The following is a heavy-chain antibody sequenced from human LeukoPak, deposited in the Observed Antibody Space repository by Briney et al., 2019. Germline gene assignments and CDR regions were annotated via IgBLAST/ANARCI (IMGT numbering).Heavy chain of an antibody. D-gene: IGHD3-22*01. Sequence: ESLKVSCKGSGYSFTSYWIGWVRQMPGKGLEWMGIIHPGDSDTRYSPSFQGQVTISADKSISTAYLQWSSLKASDTAMYYCARAYYYDSSGYLYYFDYWGQGTLVTVSS. CDR1: GYSFTSYW. CDR3: ARAYYYDSSGYLYYFDY. J-gene: IGHJ4*02. CDR2: IHPGDSDT. V-gene: IGHV5-51*01.